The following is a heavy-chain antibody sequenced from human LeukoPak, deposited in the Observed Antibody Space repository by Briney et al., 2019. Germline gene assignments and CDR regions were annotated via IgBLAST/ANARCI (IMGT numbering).Heavy chain of an antibody. J-gene: IGHJ5*02. V-gene: IGHV3-66*03. CDR1: GFTVTSTH. D-gene: IGHD3-10*01. Sequence: GGSLRLTCTVSGFTVTSTHLDWVRQAPGKGPEWVGVIYDSGGTVYGDSVKGRFTISRDISKNMMFLQMNTLRPEGSAVYYCARDRAGRRSSWVEFDLWGHGTLVTVSS. CDR3: ARDRAGRRSSWVEFDL. CDR2: IYDSGGT.